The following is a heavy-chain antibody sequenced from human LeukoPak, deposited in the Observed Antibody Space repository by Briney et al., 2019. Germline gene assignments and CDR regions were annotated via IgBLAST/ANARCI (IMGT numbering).Heavy chain of an antibody. D-gene: IGHD1-1*01. J-gene: IGHJ3*02. CDR1: GFSFSRYP. CDR3: AKSLLTTATGTGRAFDI. Sequence: GGSLRLSCAASGFSFSRYPMGWVRQAPGKGLEWVSGISAGGDGTYHADPVKGRFTISRDNSKNTLYLQMNSLRAEDTAEYYCAKSLLTTATGTGRAFDIWGQGTMVTVS. V-gene: IGHV3-23*01. CDR2: ISAGGDGT.